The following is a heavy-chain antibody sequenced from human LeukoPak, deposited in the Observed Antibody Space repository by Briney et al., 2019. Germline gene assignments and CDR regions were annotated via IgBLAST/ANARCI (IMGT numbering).Heavy chain of an antibody. CDR3: ARGPLSCSGGSCYFFQH. CDR1: GFTFSSYG. D-gene: IGHD2-15*01. Sequence: PGGSLRLSCAASGFTFSSYGMHWVRQAPGKGLEWVAVIWYDGNNKYYADSVKGRLTISRDNSKNTLYLQMNSLRAEDTAVYYCARGPLSCSGGSCYFFQHWGQGTLVTVSS. J-gene: IGHJ1*01. V-gene: IGHV3-33*01. CDR2: IWYDGNNK.